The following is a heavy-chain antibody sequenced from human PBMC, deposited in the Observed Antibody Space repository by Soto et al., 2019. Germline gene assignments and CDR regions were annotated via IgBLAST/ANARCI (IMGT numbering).Heavy chain of an antibody. V-gene: IGHV3-7*01. J-gene: IGHJ6*02. D-gene: IGHD2-2*01. CDR2: IKQDGSEK. CDR3: ATNALKPYYYYYGMDV. Sequence: PGGSLRLSCAASGFTFSSYWMSWVRQAPGKGLEWVANIKQDGSEKYYVDSVKGRFTISRDNAKNSLYLQMNSLRAEDTAVYYCATNALKPYYYYYGMDVWGQGTTVTVSS. CDR1: GFTFSSYW.